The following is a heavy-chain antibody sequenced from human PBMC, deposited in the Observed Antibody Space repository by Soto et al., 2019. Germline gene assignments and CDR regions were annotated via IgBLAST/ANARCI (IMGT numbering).Heavy chain of an antibody. Sequence: GGSLRLSCAASGFTFSDYYMSWIRQAPGKGLEWVSYISSSGSTIYYADSVTGRFTISRDNAKNSLYLQMNSLRAEDTAVYYCGGEGRWELPLSYWGQGTLVTVSS. CDR3: GGEGRWELPLSY. J-gene: IGHJ4*02. D-gene: IGHD1-26*01. CDR2: ISSSGSTI. CDR1: GFTFSDYY. V-gene: IGHV3-11*01.